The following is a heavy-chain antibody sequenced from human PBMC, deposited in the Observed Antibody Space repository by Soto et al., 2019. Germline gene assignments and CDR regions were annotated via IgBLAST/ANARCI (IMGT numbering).Heavy chain of an antibody. CDR1: GFTFSSYS. D-gene: IGHD1-1*01. V-gene: IGHV3-48*02. CDR3: ARDTWNPNPIPFDY. Sequence: GGSLRLSCAASGFTFSSYSMNWVRQAPGRGLEWVSYISSRSTTIYYADSVKGRFTISRDNAKNSLYLQMNSLRDEDTAVYYCARDTWNPNPIPFDYWGQGTLVTVSS. J-gene: IGHJ4*02. CDR2: ISSRSTTI.